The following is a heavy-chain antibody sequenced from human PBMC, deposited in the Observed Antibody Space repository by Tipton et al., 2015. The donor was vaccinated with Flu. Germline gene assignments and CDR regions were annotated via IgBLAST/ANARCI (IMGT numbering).Heavy chain of an antibody. CDR2: MSASGSS. V-gene: IGHV4-4*07. D-gene: IGHD3-10*01. CDR3: ARGSGSGTDVTFYF. CDR1: GDSMSSFY. Sequence: TLSLTCTVSGDSMSSFYWTWIRQPAGKGLEWIGRMSASGSSKYKPSLKSRVTMSVDTSKNQSSLRLTSVTSADTAVYYCARGSGSGTDVTFYFWGQGTLVTVSS. J-gene: IGHJ4*02.